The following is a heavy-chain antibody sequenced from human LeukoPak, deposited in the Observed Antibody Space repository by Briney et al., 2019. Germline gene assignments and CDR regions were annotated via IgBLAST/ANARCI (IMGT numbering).Heavy chain of an antibody. CDR3: ARGSSSRGYFDY. CDR2: IIPIFGTA. V-gene: IGHV1-69*05. CDR1: GGTFSSYA. D-gene: IGHD6-6*01. Sequence: GASVKVSCKASGGTFSSYAISWVRQAPGQGLEWMGGIIPIFGTANYAQKFQGRVTITTDESTSTAYMELSSLRSEDTAVYYCARGSSSRGYFDYWGQGTLVTVSS. J-gene: IGHJ4*02.